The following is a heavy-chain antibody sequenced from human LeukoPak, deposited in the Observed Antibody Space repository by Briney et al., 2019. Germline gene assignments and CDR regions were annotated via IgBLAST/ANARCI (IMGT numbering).Heavy chain of an antibody. J-gene: IGHJ6*03. CDR3: ARQVRKWEPPLYYYYYYMDV. CDR1: GFTVSSNY. V-gene: IGHV3-66*04. D-gene: IGHD1-26*01. CDR2: IYSGGST. Sequence: GGSLRLSCAASGFTVSSNYMSWVRQAPGKGLEWVSVIYSGGSTYYADSVKGRFTISRDNSKNTLYLQMNSLRAEDTAVYYCARQVRKWEPPLYYYYYYMDVWGKGTTVTVSS.